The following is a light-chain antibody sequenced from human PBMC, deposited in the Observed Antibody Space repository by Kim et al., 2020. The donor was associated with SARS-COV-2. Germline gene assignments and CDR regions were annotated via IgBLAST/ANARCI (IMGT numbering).Light chain of an antibody. V-gene: IGKV3-15*01. Sequence: EVVMTQSPATLSVSPGERATLSCRASQSVSSNLAWYQQKPGQAPRLLVYGASTRATGIPARFSGGGSGTEFTLTISSLQSEDFAVYYCQKYNNWPPWTFGQGTKVDIK. CDR2: GAS. CDR3: QKYNNWPPWT. CDR1: QSVSSN. J-gene: IGKJ1*01.